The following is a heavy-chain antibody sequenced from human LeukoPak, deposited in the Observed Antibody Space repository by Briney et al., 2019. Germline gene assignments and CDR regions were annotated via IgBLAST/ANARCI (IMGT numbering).Heavy chain of an antibody. J-gene: IGHJ4*02. CDR2: ISYNGGT. V-gene: IGHV4-39*07. Sequence: PSETLSLTCTVSGGSISSVSYYWGWIRQPPGKGLEWIGSISYNGGTYYNPSLKSRVTISLDTSKNQFSLKLSSVTAADTAVYYCARLRHTMVRGHYFDYWGQGTLVTVSS. D-gene: IGHD3-10*01. CDR1: GGSISSVSYY. CDR3: ARLRHTMVRGHYFDY.